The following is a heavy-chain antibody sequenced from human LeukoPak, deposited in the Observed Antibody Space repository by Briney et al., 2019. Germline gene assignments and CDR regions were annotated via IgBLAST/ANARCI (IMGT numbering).Heavy chain of an antibody. CDR2: ISGSGSST. J-gene: IGHJ4*02. CDR1: GFTFDDYA. V-gene: IGHV3-23*01. D-gene: IGHD6-6*01. Sequence: GGSLRLSCAASGFTFDDYAMHWVRQAPGKGLEWVSVISGSGSSTYYADSVKGRFTISRDNSKNTLYLQMNSLRAEDTAVYYCAKDLGPLVNFDYWGQGTLVTVSS. CDR3: AKDLGPLVNFDY.